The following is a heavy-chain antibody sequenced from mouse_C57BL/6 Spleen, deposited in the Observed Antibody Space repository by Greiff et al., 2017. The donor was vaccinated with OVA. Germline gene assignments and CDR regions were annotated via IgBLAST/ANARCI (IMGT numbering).Heavy chain of an antibody. CDR1: GFTFSDYG. J-gene: IGHJ3*01. CDR2: ISSGSSTI. Sequence: EVHLVESGGGLVKPGGSLKLSCAASGFTFSDYGMHWVRQAPEKGLEWVAYISSGSSTIYYADTVKGRFTISRDNAKNTLFLQMTSLRSEDTAMYYWARQDGNLACFAYWAKGLWSLSLQ. V-gene: IGHV5-17*01. D-gene: IGHD2-1*01. CDR3: ARQDGNLACFAY.